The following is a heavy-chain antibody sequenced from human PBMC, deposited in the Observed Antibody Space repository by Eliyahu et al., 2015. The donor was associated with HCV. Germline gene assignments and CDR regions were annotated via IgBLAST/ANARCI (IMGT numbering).Heavy chain of an antibody. CDR3: ARTRGNPYGWSLLRGGYYYGMDV. CDR2: ISSSSSYI. J-gene: IGHJ6*02. D-gene: IGHD2-8*02. CDR1: GFTFXSYS. Sequence: EVQLVESGGGLVKPGGSLRLSCAASGFTFXSYSXXWVRQAPGKGLEWVSSISSSSSYIYYADSVKGRFTISRDNAKNSLYLQMNSLRAEDTAVYYCARTRGNPYGWSLLRGGYYYGMDVWGQGTTVTVSS. V-gene: IGHV3-21*01.